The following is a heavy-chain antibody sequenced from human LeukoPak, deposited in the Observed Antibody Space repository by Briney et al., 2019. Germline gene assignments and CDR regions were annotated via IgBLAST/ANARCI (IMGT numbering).Heavy chain of an antibody. J-gene: IGHJ4*02. CDR3: GRQAAPDY. CDR1: GFSFSTYA. CDR2: LSGRGRDT. Sequence: GGSLRLSCAASGFSFSTYAMSWVRQAPGKGLEWLSALSGRGRDTYYADSVKGRFTISRDESKNTLYLQMNSLRAEDTAVYYWGRQAAPDYWGQGILVTVSS. V-gene: IGHV3-23*01. D-gene: IGHD2-15*01.